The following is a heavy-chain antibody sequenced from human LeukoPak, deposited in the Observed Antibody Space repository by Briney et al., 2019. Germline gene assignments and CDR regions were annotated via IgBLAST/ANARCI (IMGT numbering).Heavy chain of an antibody. V-gene: IGHV1-2*02. CDR2: INPNSGGT. CDR1: GYTFTGYY. J-gene: IGHJ4*02. Sequence: ASAKVSCKASGYTFTGYYMHWVRQAPGQGLEWMGWINPNSGGTNYAQKFQGRVTMTRDTSISTAYMELSRLRSDDTAVYYCVRGVSSLWFGELLMNYWGQGTLVTVSS. D-gene: IGHD3-10*01. CDR3: VRGVSSLWFGELLMNY.